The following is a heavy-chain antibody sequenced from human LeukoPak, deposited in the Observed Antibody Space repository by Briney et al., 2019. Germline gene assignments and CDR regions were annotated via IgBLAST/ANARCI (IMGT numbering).Heavy chain of an antibody. CDR1: GFTFSSHG. D-gene: IGHD3-10*01. V-gene: IGHV3-30*02. Sequence: PGGSLRLSCAASGFTFSSHGMHWVRQAPGKGLEWVAFIRYDGSNKYYADSVKGRFTISRDNSKNTLYLQMNSLRAEDTAVYYCAKVRGYGSGEWGFDYWGQGTLVTVSS. CDR3: AKVRGYGSGEWGFDY. J-gene: IGHJ4*02. CDR2: IRYDGSNK.